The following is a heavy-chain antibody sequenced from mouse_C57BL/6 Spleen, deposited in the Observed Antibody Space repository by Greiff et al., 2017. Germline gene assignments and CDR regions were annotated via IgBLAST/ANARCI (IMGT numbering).Heavy chain of an antibody. CDR2: ISSGNSTI. Sequence: ELQLMQSGAGLVKPGGSLTLPCAASGFTFSDYGMHWVRQAPEKGLEWVAYISSGNSTIYYADTVKGRFTISRDNAKNTLFLQMHSLRSEDTAMYYCARDYYGSSYVYFDYWGQGTTLTVSS. V-gene: IGHV5-17*01. CDR3: ARDYYGSSYVYFDY. D-gene: IGHD1-1*01. J-gene: IGHJ2*01. CDR1: GFTFSDYG.